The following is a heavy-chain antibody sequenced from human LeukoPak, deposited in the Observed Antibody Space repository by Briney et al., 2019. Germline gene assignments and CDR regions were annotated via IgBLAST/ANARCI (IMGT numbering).Heavy chain of an antibody. V-gene: IGHV1-2*02. CDR1: GYTFTGYY. CDR2: INPNSGGT. D-gene: IGHD3-10*01. Sequence: GASVKVSCKASGYTFTGYYMHWVRQAPGQGLEWMGWINPNSGGTNYAQKFQGRVTMTRDTSISTAYMELSSLRSDDTAVYYCAGMRVRGRHFDFWGQGTLVTVSS. CDR3: AGMRVRGRHFDF. J-gene: IGHJ4*02.